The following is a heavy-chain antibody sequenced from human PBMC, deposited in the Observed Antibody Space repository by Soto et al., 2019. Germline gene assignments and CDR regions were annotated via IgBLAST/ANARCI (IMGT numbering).Heavy chain of an antibody. J-gene: IGHJ4*02. CDR2: ISGGGGST. CDR1: GFSVSIYA. Sequence: EVQLLESGGRLVQPGGSLRLSCAASGFSVSIYAMNWVRQSPGKGLEWVSGISGGGGSTYHADSVKGRFTISRDNSKNTLYLQMNSLRAEDTAVYYCAKDPTSYDSSAQFDSWGQGTLVTVSS. CDR3: AKDPTSYDSSAQFDS. V-gene: IGHV3-23*01. D-gene: IGHD3-22*01.